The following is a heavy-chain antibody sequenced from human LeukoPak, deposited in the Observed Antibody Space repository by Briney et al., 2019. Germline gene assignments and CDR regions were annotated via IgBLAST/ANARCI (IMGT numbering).Heavy chain of an antibody. CDR3: AREAGQKNGAYYYYYMDV. V-gene: IGHV1-2*02. CDR2: INPNSGGT. J-gene: IGHJ6*03. CDR1: GYTFTGYY. Sequence: ASVKVSCKASGYTFTGYYMHWVRQAPGQGLEWMGWINPNSGGTNYAQKFQGRVTMTRDTSISTAYMELSRLRSDDTAVYYCAREAGQKNGAYYYYYMDVWGKGTTATISS. D-gene: IGHD1-14*01.